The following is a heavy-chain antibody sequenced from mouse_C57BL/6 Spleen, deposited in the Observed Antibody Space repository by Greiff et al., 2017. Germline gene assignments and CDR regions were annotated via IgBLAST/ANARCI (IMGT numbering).Heavy chain of an antibody. D-gene: IGHD4-1*01. CDR1: GFTFSDYY. Sequence: EVQVVESGGGLVQPGGSLKLSCAASGFTFSDYYMYWVRQTPEKRLEWVAYISNGGGSTYYPDTVKGRFTISRDNAKNTLYLQMSRLKSEDTAMYYCARRANWDGGYAMDYWGQGTSVTVSS. CDR3: ARRANWDGGYAMDY. V-gene: IGHV5-12*01. CDR2: ISNGGGST. J-gene: IGHJ4*01.